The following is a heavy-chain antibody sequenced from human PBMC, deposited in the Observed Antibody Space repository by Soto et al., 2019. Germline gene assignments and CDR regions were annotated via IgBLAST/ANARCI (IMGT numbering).Heavy chain of an antibody. Sequence: PGGSLRLSYAGTGFTFSSYAMSWVRQAPGKGLEWVSAISGSGVSTYYADSVKGRFTISRDNSKNTLYLQMNSLRAEDTAVYYCAKSPGMYYYDSSGYYHYDYWGQGTLVTVSS. CDR1: GFTFSSYA. J-gene: IGHJ4*02. D-gene: IGHD3-22*01. CDR3: AKSPGMYYYDSSGYYHYDY. V-gene: IGHV3-23*01. CDR2: ISGSGVST.